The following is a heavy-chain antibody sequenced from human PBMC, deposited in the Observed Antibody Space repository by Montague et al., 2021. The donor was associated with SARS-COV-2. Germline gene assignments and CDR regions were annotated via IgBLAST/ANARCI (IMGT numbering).Heavy chain of an antibody. D-gene: IGHD2-2*01. V-gene: IGHV4-39*07. CDR3: ARDKAEYIVVVPAVPLAYGMDV. CDR2: IYYSGST. Sequence: TLSLTCTVSGGSISSSSYYWGWIRQPPGKGLEWIGSIYYSGSTYYNPSLKSRVTISVDTSKNQFSLKLSSVTAADTAVYYCARDKAEYIVVVPAVPLAYGMDVWGQGTTVTVSS. J-gene: IGHJ6*02. CDR1: GGSISSSSYY.